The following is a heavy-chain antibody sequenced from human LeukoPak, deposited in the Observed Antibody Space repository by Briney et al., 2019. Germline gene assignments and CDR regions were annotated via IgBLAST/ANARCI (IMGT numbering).Heavy chain of an antibody. CDR1: GFTFSTYW. CDR3: TTGGSYFFDY. Sequence: PGGSLRLSCAASGFTFSTYWMHWARQAPGKGLVWVSRIDGEGSVTKYTDSVKGRFTISRDNAKNTVYLQMNSLRAEDTAVYYCTTGGSYFFDYWGQGTLVTVSS. V-gene: IGHV3-74*01. CDR2: IDGEGSVT. D-gene: IGHD1-1*01. J-gene: IGHJ4*02.